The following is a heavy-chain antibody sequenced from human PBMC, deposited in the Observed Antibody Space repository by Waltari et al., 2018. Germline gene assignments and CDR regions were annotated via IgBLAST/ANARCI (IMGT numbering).Heavy chain of an antibody. CDR3: AKGGVVTAWDEY. D-gene: IGHD2-21*02. CDR2: ISGGRDYI. V-gene: IGHV3-23*01. J-gene: IGHJ4*02. CDR1: GFTFSSYG. Sequence: EVQLLESGGGLVQPGGSLRLSCAASGFTFSSYGMSWVRQAPGKGPGLVSAISGGRDYISYADAVSGRFTISRDNSKNTLYLQMSSLKAEDTAVYYCAKGGVVTAWDEYWGQGTLVTVSS.